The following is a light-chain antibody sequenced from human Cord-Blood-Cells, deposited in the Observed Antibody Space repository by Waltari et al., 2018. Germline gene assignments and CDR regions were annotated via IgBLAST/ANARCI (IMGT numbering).Light chain of an antibody. CDR3: QQYDNLPFT. J-gene: IGKJ3*01. CDR2: DAS. CDR1: HDISNY. Sequence: DIHITQYTSSLPASARDYVTITCQASHDISNYLNWYQQKPGKAPKLLIYDASNLETGVPSRFSGSGSGTDFTFTISSLQPEDIATYYCQQYDNLPFTFGPGTKVDIK. V-gene: IGKV1-33*01.